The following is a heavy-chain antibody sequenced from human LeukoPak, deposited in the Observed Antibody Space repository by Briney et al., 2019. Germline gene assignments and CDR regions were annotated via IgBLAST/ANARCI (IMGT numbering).Heavy chain of an antibody. V-gene: IGHV4-59*01. CDR1: GGSISPYY. Sequence: PSETLSLTCTVSGGSISPYYWSWIRQPPGKGLEWIGYIWDTEITDYNPSLKSRVTISLDTSKNHFSLKLRSVTAADTALYFCARGLVLATDDAFDIWGQGTLVTVSS. CDR2: IWDTEIT. CDR3: ARGLVLATDDAFDI. J-gene: IGHJ3*02. D-gene: IGHD5-12*01.